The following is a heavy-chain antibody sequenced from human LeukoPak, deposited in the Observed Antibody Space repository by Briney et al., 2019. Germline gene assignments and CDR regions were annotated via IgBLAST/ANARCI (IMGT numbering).Heavy chain of an antibody. CDR2: TYYRSKWYN. J-gene: IGHJ6*03. CDR3: ARDSPYSSSWSRPVYYYYMDV. D-gene: IGHD6-13*01. CDR1: GDSVSSNSAA. V-gene: IGHV6-1*01. Sequence: SQTLSLTCAISGDSVSSNSAAWNWIRQSPSRGLEWLGRTYYRSKWYNDYAVSVKSRITINPDTSKNQFSLQLNSATPEDTAVYYCARDSPYSSSWSRPVYYYYMDVWGKGTTVTVSS.